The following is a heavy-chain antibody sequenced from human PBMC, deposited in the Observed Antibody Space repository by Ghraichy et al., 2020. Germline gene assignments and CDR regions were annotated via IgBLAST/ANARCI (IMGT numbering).Heavy chain of an antibody. V-gene: IGHV3-7*01. D-gene: IGHD2-2*02. CDR2: IKQDGSEK. J-gene: IGHJ3*02. Sequence: GGSLRLSCAASGFTFSSYWMSWVRQAPGKGLEWVANIKQDGSEKYYVDSVKGRFTISRDNAKNSLYLQMNSLRAEDTAVYYCARDCSSTSCYSHDAFDIWGQGTMVTVSS. CDR1: GFTFSSYW. CDR3: ARDCSSTSCYSHDAFDI.